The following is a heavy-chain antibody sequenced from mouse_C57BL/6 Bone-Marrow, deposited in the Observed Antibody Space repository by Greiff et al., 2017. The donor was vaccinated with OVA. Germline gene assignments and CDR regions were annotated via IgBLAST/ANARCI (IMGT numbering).Heavy chain of an antibody. V-gene: IGHV1-5*01. Sequence: EVQLQQSGTVLARPGASVKMSCKTSGYTFTSYWMHWVKQRPGQGLEWIGAIYPGNSDTSYNQKFKGKAKLTAVTSASTAYMELSSLTNEDSAVYYCTREEERFLYYFDYWGQGTTLTVSS. J-gene: IGHJ2*01. CDR3: TREEERFLYYFDY. CDR1: GYTFTSYW. CDR2: IYPGNSDT.